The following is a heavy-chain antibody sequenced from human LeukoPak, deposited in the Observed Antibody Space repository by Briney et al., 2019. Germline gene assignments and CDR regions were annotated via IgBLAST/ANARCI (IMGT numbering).Heavy chain of an antibody. CDR1: GFTFSSYW. CDR2: IKRDGSST. J-gene: IGHJ4*02. V-gene: IGHV3-74*01. CDR3: ARGRYFSPYYFDY. D-gene: IGHD3-9*01. Sequence: GGSLRLSCAASGFTFSSYWMHWVRQAPGKGLVWVSRIKRDGSSTSYADSEKGRFTISRDNAKNTLYLQINSLRAEDTAVYSCARGRYFSPYYFDYWGQGTLVTVSS.